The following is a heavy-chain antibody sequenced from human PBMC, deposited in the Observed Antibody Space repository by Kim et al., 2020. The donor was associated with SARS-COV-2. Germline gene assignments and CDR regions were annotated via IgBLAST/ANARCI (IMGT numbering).Heavy chain of an antibody. CDR3: ARGLVYSSRPQIRYYGMDV. J-gene: IGHJ6*02. CDR1: GGSFSGYY. D-gene: IGHD6-13*01. Sequence: SETLSLTCAVYGGSFSGYYWSWIRQPPGKGLEWIGEINHSGSTNYNPSLKSRVTISVDTSKNQFSLKLSSVTAADTAVYYCARGLVYSSRPQIRYYGMDVWGQGTTVTVSS. V-gene: IGHV4-34*01. CDR2: INHSGST.